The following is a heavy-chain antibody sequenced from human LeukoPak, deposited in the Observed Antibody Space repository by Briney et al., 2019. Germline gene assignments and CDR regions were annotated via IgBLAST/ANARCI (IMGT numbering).Heavy chain of an antibody. CDR1: GGSISSGDFL. Sequence: SETLSLTCAVSGGSISSGDFLWSWIRQPPGKGLEWIGYIFHTGHTSYNPSLKSRVTIPVDMSKNQLSLRLTSVTAADTAVYYCARGFYGAGSHFDYWGQGTLVTVSS. CDR2: IFHTGHT. J-gene: IGHJ4*02. D-gene: IGHD3-10*01. CDR3: ARGFYGAGSHFDY. V-gene: IGHV4-30-2*01.